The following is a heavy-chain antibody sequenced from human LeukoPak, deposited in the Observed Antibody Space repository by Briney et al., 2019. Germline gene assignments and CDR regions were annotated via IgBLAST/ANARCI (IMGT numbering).Heavy chain of an antibody. CDR1: GFIVSNNY. V-gene: IGHV3-53*01. D-gene: IGHD4-11*01. Sequence: PGGSLRLSCAASGFIVSNNYMSWVRQAPGRGLEWVSVIYSDGTTFYTDSVKGRFTISRDNSKNTVYLQMNSLRADDTAVYFCARGSAYSDSFEVDYWGQGTLVTVSS. CDR2: IYSDGTT. J-gene: IGHJ4*02. CDR3: ARGSAYSDSFEVDY.